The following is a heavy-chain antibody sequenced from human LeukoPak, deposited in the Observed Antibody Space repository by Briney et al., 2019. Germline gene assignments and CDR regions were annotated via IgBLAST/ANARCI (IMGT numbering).Heavy chain of an antibody. D-gene: IGHD3-3*01. CDR1: GGSISSYY. V-gene: IGHV4-59*01. Sequence: SETLSLTCTVSGGSISSYYWSWIRQPPGKGLEWIGYIYYSGSINYNPSLKSRVTISVDTSKNQFSLKLSSVTAADTAMYYCARDGFFSFEAFDIWGQGTMVTVSS. CDR2: IYYSGSI. CDR3: ARDGFFSFEAFDI. J-gene: IGHJ3*02.